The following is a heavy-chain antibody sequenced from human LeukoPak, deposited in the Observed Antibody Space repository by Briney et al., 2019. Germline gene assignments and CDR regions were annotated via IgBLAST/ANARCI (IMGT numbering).Heavy chain of an antibody. CDR3: ARRGYCSGGSCYSWGNLDYYYYMDV. J-gene: IGHJ6*03. V-gene: IGHV1-2*02. D-gene: IGHD2-15*01. Sequence: ASVKVSCKASGYTFTGYYMHWVRQAPGQGLEWMGWISPNSGGTNYAQKFQGRVTMTRDTSISTAYMELSRLRSDDTAVYYCARRGYCSGGSCYSWGNLDYYYYMDVWGKGTTVTISS. CDR1: GYTFTGYY. CDR2: ISPNSGGT.